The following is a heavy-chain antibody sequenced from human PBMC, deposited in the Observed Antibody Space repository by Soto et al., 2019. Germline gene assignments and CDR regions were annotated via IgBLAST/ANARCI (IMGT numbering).Heavy chain of an antibody. V-gene: IGHV1-69*12. CDR2: IITIFPTP. CDR3: ARDKDRQQLGGNYYYGIDA. CDR1: GGTFGNSA. J-gene: IGHJ6*02. Sequence: QVQLVQSGAEVKKPGSSVTVSCKASGGTFGNSAISWVRQAPGQGLAWMGGIITIFPTPDYAQKFQGTVTNTADDHRSTAYMEFTSPRSADTDVYYCARDKDRQQLGGNYYYGIDAWGQGTTVTVSS. D-gene: IGHD3-3*02.